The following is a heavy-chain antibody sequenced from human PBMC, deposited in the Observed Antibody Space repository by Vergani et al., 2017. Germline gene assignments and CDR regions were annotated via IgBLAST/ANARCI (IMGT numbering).Heavy chain of an antibody. CDR1: GFTFSSYA. CDR3: AKDKLGGIDY. CDR2: ISYDGSNK. Sequence: QVQLVESGGGVVQPGRSLRLSCAASGFTFSSYAMHWVRQAPGKGLEWVAVISYDGSNKYYADSVKGRFTISRDNSKNTLYLQMNSLRAEDTAVYYCAKDKLGGIDYWGQGTLVTVSS. D-gene: IGHD2-15*01. V-gene: IGHV3-30*04. J-gene: IGHJ4*02.